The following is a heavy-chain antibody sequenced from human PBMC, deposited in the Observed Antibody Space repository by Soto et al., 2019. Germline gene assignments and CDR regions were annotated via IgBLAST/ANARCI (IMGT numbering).Heavy chain of an antibody. J-gene: IGHJ6*04. CDR3: ARDIVVVPRENYSGMAV. V-gene: IGHV1-18*04. D-gene: IGHD2-2*01. CDR1: GYSFTSYG. Sequence: ASVKFSCKASGYSFTSYGISWVRQAPGQGLEWMGWISAYNGNTNYAQKLQGRVTMTTDTSTGTAYMELSSLRSDDTAVYYCARDIVVVPRENYSGMAVWGNGTPVPVSS. CDR2: ISAYNGNT.